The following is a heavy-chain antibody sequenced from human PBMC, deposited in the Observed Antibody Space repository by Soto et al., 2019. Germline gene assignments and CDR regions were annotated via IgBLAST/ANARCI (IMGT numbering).Heavy chain of an antibody. CDR3: AIKALNAGSYYYYGMDV. J-gene: IGHJ6*02. Sequence: ASVKVSCKASGYTFTSYGISWVRQAPGQGLEWMGWISAYNGNTNYAQKLHGRVTMTTDTSTSTAYMELRSLRSDDTAVYYCAIKALNAGSYYYYGMDVWGQGTTVTVSS. CDR2: ISAYNGNT. CDR1: GYTFTSYG. D-gene: IGHD2-8*01. V-gene: IGHV1-18*01.